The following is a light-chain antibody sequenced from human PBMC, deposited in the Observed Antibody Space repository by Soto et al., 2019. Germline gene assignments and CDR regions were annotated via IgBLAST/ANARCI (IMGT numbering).Light chain of an antibody. J-gene: IGKJ1*01. Sequence: QVTQSPSSVSASFGDRVTITCQTSKDISTSVAWYQQKPGKAPNLLIYSASALHRGVPSRFSGSGSGADFTLTVSSLQPEDSATYYCQQADSFPWTFGQGTKVDIK. CDR2: SAS. CDR1: KDISTS. V-gene: IGKV1D-12*01. CDR3: QQADSFPWT.